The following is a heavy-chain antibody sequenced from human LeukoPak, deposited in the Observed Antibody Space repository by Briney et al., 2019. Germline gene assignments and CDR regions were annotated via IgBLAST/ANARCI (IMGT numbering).Heavy chain of an antibody. Sequence: GGSLRLSCAASGFTFSSYSMNWVRQAPGKGLEWVSSISSSSSYIYYADSVKGRFTISRDNAKNSLYLQMNSLRAEDTAVYYCARTDEYSSGWYGYYYYYMDVWGKGTTVTVSS. CDR2: ISSSSSYI. CDR3: ARTDEYSSGWYGYYYYYMDV. V-gene: IGHV3-21*01. CDR1: GFTFSSYS. D-gene: IGHD6-19*01. J-gene: IGHJ6*03.